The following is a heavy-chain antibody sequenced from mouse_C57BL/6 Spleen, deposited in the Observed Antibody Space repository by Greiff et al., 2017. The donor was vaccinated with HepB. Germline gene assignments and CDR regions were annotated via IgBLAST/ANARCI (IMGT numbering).Heavy chain of an antibody. V-gene: IGHV1-15*01. CDR1: GYTFTDYE. CDR2: IDPETGGT. Sequence: LVESGAELVRPGASVTLSCKASGYTFTDYEMHWVKQTPVHGLEWIGAIDPETGGTAYNQKFKGKAILTADKSSSTAYMELRSLTSEDSAVYYCTMDYYGSSYSYYFDYWGQGTTLTVSS. J-gene: IGHJ2*01. CDR3: TMDYYGSSYSYYFDY. D-gene: IGHD1-1*01.